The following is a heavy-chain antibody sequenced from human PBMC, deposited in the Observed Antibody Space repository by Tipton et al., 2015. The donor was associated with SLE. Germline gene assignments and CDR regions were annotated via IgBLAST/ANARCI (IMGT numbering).Heavy chain of an antibody. J-gene: IGHJ6*03. CDR3: ARAYGDSFYYYYYYMDV. Sequence: TLSLTCAVSGYSISSGYYWGWIRQPPGKGLEWIGSIYHSGSTYYNPSLKSRVTISVDTSKNQFSLKLSSVTAADTAVYYCARAYGDSFYYYYYYMDVWGRGTTVTVSS. D-gene: IGHD4-17*01. CDR2: IYHSGST. CDR1: GYSISSGYY. V-gene: IGHV4-38-2*01.